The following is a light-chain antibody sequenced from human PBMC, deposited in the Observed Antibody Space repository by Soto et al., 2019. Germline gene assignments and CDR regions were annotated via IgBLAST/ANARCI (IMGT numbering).Light chain of an antibody. CDR3: CSYAGSYTFV. Sequence: QSALTQPASVSGSPGQSITISCSGTSSDIGSYNHVAWYQQFPGKSPKLMIYAVSDRPPGVSDRFSGSKSGNTASLTISGLQADDEADYYCCSYAGSYTFVFGTGTKLTVL. CDR2: AVS. V-gene: IGLV2-14*03. J-gene: IGLJ1*01. CDR1: SSDIGSYNH.